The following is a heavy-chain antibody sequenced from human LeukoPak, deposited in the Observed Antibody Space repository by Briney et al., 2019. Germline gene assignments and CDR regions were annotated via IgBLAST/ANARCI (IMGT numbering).Heavy chain of an antibody. D-gene: IGHD2-21*01. CDR3: AKDRRGGGDCYDY. CDR2: ISGSGGST. Sequence: GGSLRLSCAASGFTFSSYGMSWVRQAPGKGLEWVSAISGSGGSTYYADSVKGRFTISRDNSKNTLYLQMNSLRAEDTAVYYCAKDRRGGGDCYDYWGQGTLVTVSS. J-gene: IGHJ4*02. V-gene: IGHV3-23*01. CDR1: GFTFSSYG.